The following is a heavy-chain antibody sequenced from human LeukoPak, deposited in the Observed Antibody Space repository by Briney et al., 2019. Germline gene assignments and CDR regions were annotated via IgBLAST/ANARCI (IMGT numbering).Heavy chain of an antibody. J-gene: IGHJ4*02. CDR2: ISYDGSNK. CDR3: AKRSSGCLDY. D-gene: IGHD6-19*01. Sequence: GRSLRLSCAASGFTFSSYGMHWVRQAPGKGLEWVAVISYDGSNKYYADSVKGRFTISRDNSKNTLYLQMNSLRAEDTAVYYCAKRSSGCLDYWGQGTLVTVSS. CDR1: GFTFSSYG. V-gene: IGHV3-30*18.